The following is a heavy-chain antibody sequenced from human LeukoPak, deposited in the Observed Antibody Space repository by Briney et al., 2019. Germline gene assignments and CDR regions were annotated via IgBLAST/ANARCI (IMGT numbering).Heavy chain of an antibody. CDR1: GGSISSYY. CDR3: AREGDSSVYYDY. J-gene: IGHJ4*02. D-gene: IGHD3-22*01. CDR2: IHHSGST. V-gene: IGHV4-34*01. Sequence: SETLSLTCTVSGGSISSYYWSWIRQPPGKGLEWIGEIHHSGSTNYNPSLKSRVTISVDTSKNQFSLKLSSVTAADTAVYYCAREGDSSVYYDYWGQGTLVTVSS.